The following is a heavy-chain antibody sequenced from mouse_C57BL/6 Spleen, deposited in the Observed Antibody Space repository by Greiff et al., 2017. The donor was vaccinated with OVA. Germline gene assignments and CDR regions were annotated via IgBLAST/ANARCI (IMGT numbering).Heavy chain of an antibody. J-gene: IGHJ3*01. Sequence: VHLVESGPGLVKPSQSLFLTCSITGFPITSGYYWIWIRQSPGKPLEWMGYITHSGETFYNPSLQSPISITRETSKNQFFLQLNSVTTEDTAMYYCAGDRLGSKSFAYWGQGTLVTVSA. V-gene: IGHV12-3*01. CDR3: AGDRLGSKSFAY. CDR1: GFPITSGYY. CDR2: ITHSGET. D-gene: IGHD2-5*01.